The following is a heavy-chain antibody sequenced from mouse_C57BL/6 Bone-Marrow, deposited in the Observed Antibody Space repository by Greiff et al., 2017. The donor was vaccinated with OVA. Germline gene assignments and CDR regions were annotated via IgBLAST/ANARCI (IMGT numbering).Heavy chain of an antibody. CDR3: AISHYGSSAWFAY. J-gene: IGHJ3*01. CDR1: GFNIKDYY. V-gene: IGHV14-2*01. CDR2: IDPEDGET. D-gene: IGHD1-1*01. Sequence: EVQLQQSGAELVKPGASVKLSCTASGFNIKDYYMHWVKQRTEQGLEWIGRIDPEDGETKYAPKFKGKATLSADTSSNTAYLQLSSLTSEDTAVYNCAISHYGSSAWFAYWGQGTLVTVSA.